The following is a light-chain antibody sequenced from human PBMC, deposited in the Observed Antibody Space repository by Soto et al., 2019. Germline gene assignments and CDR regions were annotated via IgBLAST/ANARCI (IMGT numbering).Light chain of an antibody. Sequence: DIVMTQSPDSLTVSLGERATINCKSSRSILSTSNNKNFLAWYQQKAGQPPRLLIYWASTRESGIPDRFSGSGSGTDFTLTISSLQVEDVAVYYCQQYYSYPFTFGPGTKVNIK. CDR2: WAS. CDR1: RSILSTSNNKNF. J-gene: IGKJ3*01. V-gene: IGKV4-1*01. CDR3: QQYYSYPFT.